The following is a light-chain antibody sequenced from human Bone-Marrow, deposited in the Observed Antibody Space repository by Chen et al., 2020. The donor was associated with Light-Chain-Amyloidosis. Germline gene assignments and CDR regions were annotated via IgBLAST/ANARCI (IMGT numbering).Light chain of an antibody. CDR1: QTISIKY. V-gene: IGKV3-20*01. J-gene: IGKJ4*01. Sequence: EIVLTQSPGTLSLSPGAGANLSCRASQTISIKYLTWYQQKFGQAPRLLIYGSSSRATGIPDRFTGSVSGTDLTLTINRLETEDFAMYYCQQYGTSPLTFGGGTKVEIK. CDR2: GSS. CDR3: QQYGTSPLT.